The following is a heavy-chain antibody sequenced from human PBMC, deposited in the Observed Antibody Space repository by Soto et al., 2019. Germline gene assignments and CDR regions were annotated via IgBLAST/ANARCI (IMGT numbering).Heavy chain of an antibody. CDR2: IWYDGSNK. CDR1: GFTFSSYG. V-gene: IGHV3-33*01. Sequence: QVQLVESGGGVVQPGRSLRLSCAASGFTFSSYGMHWVRQAPGKGLEWVAVIWYDGSNKYYADSVKGRFTISRDNSKNTLYLQMNSLRAEDTAVYYCARDSRYCTNGVCYIHFDYWGQGTLVTVSS. CDR3: ARDSRYCTNGVCYIHFDY. J-gene: IGHJ4*02. D-gene: IGHD2-8*01.